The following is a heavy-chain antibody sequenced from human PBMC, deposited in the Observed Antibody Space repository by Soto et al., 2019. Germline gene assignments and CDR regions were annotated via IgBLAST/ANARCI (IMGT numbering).Heavy chain of an antibody. CDR3: ARGPQYYDFWSVSSLARLDP. J-gene: IGHJ5*02. Sequence: SETMSLTCTVAGGSISSGDYYWSWILQPPGKGLEWIGYIYYSGSTYYNPSLKSLVTISVDTSKNQLSLKLSYVTASDTAVYYCARGPQYYDFWSVSSLARLDPWGQGTLVTVSS. CDR2: IYYSGST. V-gene: IGHV4-30-4*01. D-gene: IGHD3-3*01. CDR1: GGSISSGDYY.